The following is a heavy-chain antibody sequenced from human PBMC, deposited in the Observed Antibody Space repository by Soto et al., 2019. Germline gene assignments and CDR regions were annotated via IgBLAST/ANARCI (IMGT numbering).Heavy chain of an antibody. CDR2: MNPNSGNT. Sequence: QVQLVQSGAEVKKPGASVKVSCKASGYTFTSYDINWVRQATGQGLEWMGWMNPNSGNTGYAQKFQGRVTRTRNTSISTAYMELSSLRSEDTAVYYCARGLMWSGWYYFDYWGQGTLVTVSS. V-gene: IGHV1-8*01. CDR3: ARGLMWSGWYYFDY. J-gene: IGHJ4*02. D-gene: IGHD6-19*01. CDR1: GYTFTSYD.